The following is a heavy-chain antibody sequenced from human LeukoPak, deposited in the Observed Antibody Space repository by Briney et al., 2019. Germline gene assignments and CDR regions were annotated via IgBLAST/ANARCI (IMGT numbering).Heavy chain of an antibody. CDR1: GFTFDDYA. V-gene: IGHV3-9*03. D-gene: IGHD2-8*01. CDR2: ISWNSGSI. CDR3: AKDKVYTILAGPIDY. J-gene: IGHJ4*02. Sequence: PGRSLRLSCAASGFTFDDYAMHWVRQAPGKGLEWVSGISWNSGSIGYADSVKGRFTISRDNAKNSLYLQMNSLRAEDMALYYCAKDKVYTILAGPIDYWGQGTLVTVSS.